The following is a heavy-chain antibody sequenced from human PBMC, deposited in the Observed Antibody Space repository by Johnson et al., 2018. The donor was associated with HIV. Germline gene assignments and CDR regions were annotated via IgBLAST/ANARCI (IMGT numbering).Heavy chain of an antibody. CDR3: ARAPYNWNLGLFDAFDV. CDR1: GFTFDDYG. J-gene: IGHJ3*01. V-gene: IGHV3-48*04. CDR2: IRTSSSTI. Sequence: VQLVESGGGVVRPGGSLRLSCAASGFTFDDYGMSWVRQAPGKGPEWISYIRTSSSTIYYADSVKGRFTISRDNAKNSLFLQMNGLRAEDTAVYYCARAPYNWNLGLFDAFDVWGQGTKVTVSA. D-gene: IGHD1-7*01.